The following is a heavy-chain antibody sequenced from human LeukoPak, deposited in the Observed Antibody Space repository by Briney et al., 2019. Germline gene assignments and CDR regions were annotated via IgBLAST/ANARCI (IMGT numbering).Heavy chain of an antibody. J-gene: IGHJ4*02. CDR1: GFTFSIYA. Sequence: PGGSLRLSCAASGFTFSIYAMSWVRQGTGKGLEWVSSTSSGGELTFYADSVKGRFTISRDNSKNTLYLQMNSLRAEDTAVYYCAQDRPNYYHDNGHYYRRGGDCWGQGTLVTVSS. CDR2: TSSGGELT. D-gene: IGHD3-22*01. CDR3: AQDRPNYYHDNGHYYRRGGDC. V-gene: IGHV3-23*01.